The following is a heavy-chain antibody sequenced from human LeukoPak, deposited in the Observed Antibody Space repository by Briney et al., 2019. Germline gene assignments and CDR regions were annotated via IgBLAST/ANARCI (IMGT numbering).Heavy chain of an antibody. CDR3: ARVPISGWYSSFDY. CDR1: EFSVGSNY. J-gene: IGHJ4*02. D-gene: IGHD6-19*01. CDR2: IYSGGNT. Sequence: GESLRLSCAASEFSVGSNYMTWVRQAPGKGLEWVSLIYSGGNTYYADSVKGRFTISRDNSKNTLYLQMNSLRAEDTAVYYCARVPISGWYSSFDYWGQGTLVTVSS. V-gene: IGHV3-53*01.